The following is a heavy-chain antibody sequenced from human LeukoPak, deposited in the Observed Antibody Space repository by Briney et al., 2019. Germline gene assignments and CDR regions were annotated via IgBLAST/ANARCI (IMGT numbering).Heavy chain of an antibody. D-gene: IGHD1-26*01. J-gene: IGHJ4*02. CDR3: ARDRNSGSYFDY. Sequence: GGSLRLSCAASGFTFSSYWMHWVRQAPGKGLVWVSRINSDGSSTTYADSVKGRFTISRDNAKNTLYLQMNSLRAEDTAVYHCARDRNSGSYFDYWGQGSLVTVSS. CDR1: GFTFSSYW. CDR2: INSDGSST. V-gene: IGHV3-74*01.